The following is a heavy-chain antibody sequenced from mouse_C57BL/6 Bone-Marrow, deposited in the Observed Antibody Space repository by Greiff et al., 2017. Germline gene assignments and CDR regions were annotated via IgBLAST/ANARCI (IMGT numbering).Heavy chain of an antibody. J-gene: IGHJ2*01. CDR3: ARRGYYGYEYFDY. V-gene: IGHV14-3*01. D-gene: IGHD2-2*01. CDR1: GFNIKNTY. Sequence: EVKLVESVAELVRPGASVKLSCTASGFNIKNTYMHWVKQRPEQGLEWIGRIDPANGNTKYAPKFQGKATITADTSSHTAYLQLSSLTSEDTAICYCARRGYYGYEYFDYWGQGTTLTVSS. CDR2: IDPANGNT.